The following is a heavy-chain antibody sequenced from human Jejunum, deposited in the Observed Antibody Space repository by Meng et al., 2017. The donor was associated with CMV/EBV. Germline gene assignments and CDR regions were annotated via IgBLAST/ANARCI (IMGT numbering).Heavy chain of an antibody. CDR1: GSTFTSSA. CDR2: INTNTGNP. J-gene: IGHJ4*02. D-gene: IGHD2-15*01. V-gene: IGHV7-4-1*02. CDR3: ARGRFCSGGSCYHDY. Sequence: SGSTFTSSAMHWVRQAPGQGLEWMGWINTNTGNPTYAQGFTGRFVFSLDTSVSTAYLQISSLTAEDTAVYYCARGRFCSGGSCYHDYWGQGTLVTVSS.